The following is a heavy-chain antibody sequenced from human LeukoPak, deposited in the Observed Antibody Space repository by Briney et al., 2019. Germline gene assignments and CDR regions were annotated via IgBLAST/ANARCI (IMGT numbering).Heavy chain of an antibody. V-gene: IGHV4-39*01. D-gene: IGHD3-22*01. CDR2: IYYSGST. CDR3: AIEFRTYYYDSSGYSPFDY. Sequence: SETLSLTCTVSGGSISSSSYYWGWIRQPPGKGLEWIGSIYYSGSTYYNPSLKSRVTISVDTSKNQFSLKLSSVTAADTAVYYCAIEFRTYYYDSSGYSPFDYWGQGTLVTVSS. CDR1: GGSISSSSYY. J-gene: IGHJ4*02.